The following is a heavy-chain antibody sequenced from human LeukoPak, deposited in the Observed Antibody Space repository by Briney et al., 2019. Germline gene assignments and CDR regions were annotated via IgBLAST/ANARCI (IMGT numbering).Heavy chain of an antibody. CDR2: ISYDGSNK. J-gene: IGHJ4*02. V-gene: IGHV3-30-3*01. CDR3: ARDHVATLNMVDY. CDR1: GFTFSSYA. D-gene: IGHD4/OR15-4a*01. Sequence: GGSLRLSCAASGFTFSSYAMHWVRQAPGKGLEWVAVISYDGSNKYYAGSVKGRFTISRDNSKNTLYLQMNSLRAEDTAVYYCARDHVATLNMVDYWGQGTLVTVSS.